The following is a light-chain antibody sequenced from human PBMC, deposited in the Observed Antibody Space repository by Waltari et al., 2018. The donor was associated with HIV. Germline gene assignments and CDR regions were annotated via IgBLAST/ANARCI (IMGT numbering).Light chain of an antibody. CDR1: QTVNNK. CDR2: DAS. V-gene: IGKV1-39*01. CDR3: QQSFSYPLT. J-gene: IGKJ3*01. Sequence: LSASVGDSVTITCRASQTVNNKLNWYQQKPGEAPKVVIYDASTLESGVPSRFRGGGSRTDFTLTITSLQLDDFATYFCQQSFSYPLTFGPGTKVDI.